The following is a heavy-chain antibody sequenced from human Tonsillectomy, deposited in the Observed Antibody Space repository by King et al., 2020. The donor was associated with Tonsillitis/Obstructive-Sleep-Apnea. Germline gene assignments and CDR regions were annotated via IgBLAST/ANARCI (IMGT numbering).Heavy chain of an antibody. CDR2: ISAYNGNT. Sequence: VQLVQSGAEVKKPGASVKVSCKASGYTFTSYGISWVRQAPGQGLEWMGWISAYNGNTNYAQKLQGRVTMTTDTSTSTAYMELRSLRSDDTAVYYCARDPKPYYDFWSGYYYYFDYWGQGTLVTVSS. CDR3: ARDPKPYYDFWSGYYYYFDY. V-gene: IGHV1-18*01. CDR1: GYTFTSYG. D-gene: IGHD3-3*01. J-gene: IGHJ4*02.